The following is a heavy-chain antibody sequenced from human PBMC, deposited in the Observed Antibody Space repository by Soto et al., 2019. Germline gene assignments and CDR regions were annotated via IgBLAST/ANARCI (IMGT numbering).Heavy chain of an antibody. D-gene: IGHD2-21*02. J-gene: IGHJ6*02. CDR2: IGTRSDI. CDR1: GFTFSSYS. Sequence: VQLVESGGGLVKPGGSLRLSCAGSGFTFSSYSMHWVRQAPGKGLEWVSSIGTRSDIYYADSVKGRFTISRDNAKNSLSLQMNSLRVDDTAVYYCAREETAWPLAYGLDVWGQGTTVTVSS. CDR3: AREETAWPLAYGLDV. V-gene: IGHV3-21*02.